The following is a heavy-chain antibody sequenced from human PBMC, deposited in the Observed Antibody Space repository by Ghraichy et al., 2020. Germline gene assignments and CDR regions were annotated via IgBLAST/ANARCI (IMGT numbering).Heavy chain of an antibody. CDR2: ISISRTYI. CDR3: ARDHCTSSSCLEGYYYGMDV. V-gene: IGHV3-21*01. Sequence: GALRLSCAASGFTFSDYFMNWVRQAPGKGLEWISSISISRTYIYYADSVRGRFTISRDDAQNSLYLEMNSLRAEDTAVYYCARDHCTSSSCLEGYYYGMDVWGQGTTVSVSS. CDR1: GFTFSDYF. D-gene: IGHD2-2*01. J-gene: IGHJ6*02.